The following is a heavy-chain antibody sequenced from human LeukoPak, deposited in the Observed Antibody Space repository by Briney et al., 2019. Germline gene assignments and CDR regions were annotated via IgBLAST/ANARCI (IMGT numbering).Heavy chain of an antibody. J-gene: IGHJ4*02. V-gene: IGHV3-23*01. Sequence: GGSLRLSCAASGFTFSSSAMSWVRQAPGKGLEWVSSISGSGDRTSYADFVKGRFTISRDNSKNTLYLQMNSLRVEDTAVYYCATNPYFDYWGQGTLDTVSS. CDR1: GFTFSSSA. CDR3: ATNPYFDY. CDR2: ISGSGDRT. D-gene: IGHD1-14*01.